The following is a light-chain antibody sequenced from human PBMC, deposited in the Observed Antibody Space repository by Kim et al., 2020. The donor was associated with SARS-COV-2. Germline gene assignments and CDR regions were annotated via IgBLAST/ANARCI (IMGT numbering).Light chain of an antibody. Sequence: DIQMTQSPSSLSASVGDRVTITCRASQGISNNVAWYQQKPGEVPKLLTYDASVLQSGVPSRFSGSGSGTDFTLTISSLQPEDVATYYCQKCNGPPWTFGQGTKVDIK. J-gene: IGKJ1*01. V-gene: IGKV1-27*01. CDR1: QGISNN. CDR2: DAS. CDR3: QKCNGPPWT.